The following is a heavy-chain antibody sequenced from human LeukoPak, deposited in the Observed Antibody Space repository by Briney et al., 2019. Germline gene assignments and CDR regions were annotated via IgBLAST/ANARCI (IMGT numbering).Heavy chain of an antibody. J-gene: IGHJ6*03. D-gene: IGHD2/OR15-2a*01. CDR1: GFTFSSNW. Sequence: PGGSLRLSCVASGFTFSSNWMSWVRQAPGKGLEWVSVIYSGGSTYYADSVKGRFTISRDNSKNTLYLQMNSLRAEDTAVYYCARANSARTDYYYYMDVWGKGTTVTISS. CDR3: ARANSARTDYYYYMDV. CDR2: IYSGGST. V-gene: IGHV3-53*01.